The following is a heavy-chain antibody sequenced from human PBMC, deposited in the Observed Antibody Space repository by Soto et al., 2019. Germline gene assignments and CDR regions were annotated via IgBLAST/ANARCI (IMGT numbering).Heavy chain of an antibody. CDR3: ARVITGTTRYFDY. Sequence: GESLKISCKGSGYSFTSYWISWVRQMPGKGLEWMGIIYPGDSDTRYSPSFQGQVTNSADESISTAYLQWSSLKASDTAMYYCARVITGTTRYFDYWGQGTLVTVSS. CDR1: GYSFTSYW. V-gene: IGHV5-51*01. J-gene: IGHJ4*02. CDR2: IYPGDSDT. D-gene: IGHD1-7*01.